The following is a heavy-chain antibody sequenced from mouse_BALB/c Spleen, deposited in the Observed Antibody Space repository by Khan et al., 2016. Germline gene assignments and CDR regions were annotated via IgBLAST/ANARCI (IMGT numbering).Heavy chain of an antibody. D-gene: IGHD2-14*01. CDR3: AIGDY. CDR2: ISSGSSTI. J-gene: IGHJ2*01. V-gene: IGHV5-17*02. CDR1: GFTFSRFG. Sequence: EVELVESGGGLVQPGGSRKLSCAASGFTFSRFGMHWVRQTPEKGLEWVAYISSGSSTIYYADTLKGRFTIPRDNPKNALFLQMTSLRSEDTAMCYCAIGDYGGQGTTLTVSS.